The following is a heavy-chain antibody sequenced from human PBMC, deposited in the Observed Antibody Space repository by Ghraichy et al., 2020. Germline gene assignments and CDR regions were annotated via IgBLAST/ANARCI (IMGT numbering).Heavy chain of an antibody. J-gene: IGHJ4*02. Sequence: GGSLRLSCAASGFTVSSNYMSWVRQAPGKGLEWVSVIYSGGSTYYADSVKGRFTISRDNSKNTLYLQMNSLRAEDTAVYYCASDSGYYSSFDYWGQGTLVTVSS. D-gene: IGHD3-22*01. CDR3: ASDSGYYSSFDY. V-gene: IGHV3-66*02. CDR1: GFTVSSNY. CDR2: IYSGGST.